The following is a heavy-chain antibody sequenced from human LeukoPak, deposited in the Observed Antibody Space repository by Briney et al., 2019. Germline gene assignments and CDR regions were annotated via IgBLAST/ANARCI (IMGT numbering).Heavy chain of an antibody. CDR2: IYYSGST. CDR3: ARVGVLLLPDY. J-gene: IGHJ4*02. D-gene: IGHD3-10*01. Sequence: PSETLSLTCTVSGGSISSSSYYWGWIRQPPGKGLEWIGSIYYSGSTYYNPSLKSRITISVDTSMNQFSLKLSSVTAADTAVYYCARVGVLLLPDYWGQGTLVTVSS. CDR1: GGSISSSSYY. V-gene: IGHV4-39*01.